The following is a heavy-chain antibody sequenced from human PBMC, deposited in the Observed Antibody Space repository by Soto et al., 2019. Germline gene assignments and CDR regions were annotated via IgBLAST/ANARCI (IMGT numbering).Heavy chain of an antibody. V-gene: IGHV3-21*01. CDR1: GFTFSSYS. J-gene: IGHJ5*02. CDR3: ARSSIAAPTRFDP. D-gene: IGHD6-6*01. CDR2: ISSSSSYI. Sequence: EVQLVESGGGLVKPGGSLRLSCAASGFTFSSYSLNWVRQAPGQGLEWVSSISSSSSYIYYADSVKGRFTISRDNAKNSLYLQMNSLRAEDTAVYYCARSSIAAPTRFDPWGQGTLVTVSS.